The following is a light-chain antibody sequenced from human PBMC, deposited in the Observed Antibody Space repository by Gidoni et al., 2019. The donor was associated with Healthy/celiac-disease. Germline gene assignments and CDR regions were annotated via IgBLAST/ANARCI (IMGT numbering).Light chain of an antibody. CDR1: QSVSSY. Sequence: EIVLTQSPATLSLSPRERATLSCRASQSVSSYLAWYQQKPGQAPSLLIYDASNRATGIPARFSGSGSGTDFTLTSSSLEPEDFAVYYCQQRSNWPRGTFGGGTKVEIK. V-gene: IGKV3-11*01. CDR2: DAS. J-gene: IGKJ4*01. CDR3: QQRSNWPRGT.